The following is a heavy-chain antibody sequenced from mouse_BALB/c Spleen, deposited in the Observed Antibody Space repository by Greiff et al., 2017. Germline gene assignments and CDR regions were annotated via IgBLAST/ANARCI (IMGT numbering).Heavy chain of an antibody. J-gene: IGHJ3*01. D-gene: IGHD1-1*02. CDR2: ILPGSGST. CDR1: GYTFSSYW. CDR3: ASPWSSWFAY. V-gene: IGHV1-9*01. Sequence: QVQLKQSGAELMKPGASVKISCKATGYTFSSYWIEWVKQRPGHGLEWIGEILPGSGSTNYNEKFKGKATFTADTSSNTAYMQLSSLTSEDSAVYYCASPWSSWFAYWGQGTLVTVSA.